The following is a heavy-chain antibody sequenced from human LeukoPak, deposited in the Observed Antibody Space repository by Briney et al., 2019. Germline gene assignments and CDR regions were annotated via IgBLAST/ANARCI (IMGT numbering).Heavy chain of an antibody. D-gene: IGHD6-19*01. J-gene: IGHJ5*02. V-gene: IGHV1-2*02. Sequence: ASVKVSCKASGYTFTGYYMHWVRQAPGQGLEWMGWINPNSGGTNYAQNFQERATITRDMSTGTAYMELRSLRSEDTAIYYCASDTLYSGTWGQGTLVTVSS. CDR3: ASDTLYSGT. CDR1: GYTFTGYY. CDR2: INPNSGGT.